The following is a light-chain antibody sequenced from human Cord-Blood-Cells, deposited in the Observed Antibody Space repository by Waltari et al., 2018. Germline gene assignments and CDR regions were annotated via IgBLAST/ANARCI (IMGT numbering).Light chain of an antibody. CDR1: QSISSY. CDR3: QQSYSTLPYT. J-gene: IGKJ2*01. V-gene: IGKV1-39*01. Sequence: DIQMTQSQSSLSASVGDRVTITCRSSQSISSYLHWYQQKPGKAPKLLIYAASSLQSGVPSRFSGSGSGTDFTLTISSLQPEDFATYYCQQSYSTLPYTFGQGTKLEIK. CDR2: AAS.